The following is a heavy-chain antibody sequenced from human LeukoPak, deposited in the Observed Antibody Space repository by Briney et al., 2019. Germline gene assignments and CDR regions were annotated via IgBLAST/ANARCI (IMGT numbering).Heavy chain of an antibody. J-gene: IGHJ4*02. CDR3: ARVSGGIQLPDY. CDR2: INPSGGST. V-gene: IGHV1-46*01. CDR1: GYTFTSYY. D-gene: IGHD5-18*01. Sequence: ASVKVSCKASGYTFTSYYMHWVRQPPGQGLEWMGIINPSGGSTSYAQKFQGRVTMTRDTSTSTVYMELSSLRSEDTAVYYCARVSGGIQLPDYWGQGTLVTVSS.